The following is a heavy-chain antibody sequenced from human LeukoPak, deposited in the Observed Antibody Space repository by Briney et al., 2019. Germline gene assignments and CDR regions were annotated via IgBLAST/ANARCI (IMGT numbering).Heavy chain of an antibody. CDR3: ARGYWQQPPLFQH. Sequence: ASVKVSCKASGYTFTSYDISWVRQATGQGLEWMGWMNPNSGNTGYAQKFQGRVTMTRNTSISTAYMELSSLRSEDTAVYYCARGYWQQPPLFQHWGQGTLVTVSS. CDR2: MNPNSGNT. J-gene: IGHJ1*01. CDR1: GYTFTSYD. D-gene: IGHD6-13*01. V-gene: IGHV1-8*01.